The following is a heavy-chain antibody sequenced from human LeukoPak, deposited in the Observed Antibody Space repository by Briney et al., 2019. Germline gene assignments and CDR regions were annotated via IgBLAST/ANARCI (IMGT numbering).Heavy chain of an antibody. CDR2: IYYSGST. D-gene: IGHD1-14*01. CDR1: GGSISSSSYY. CDR3: ARVETVGTHATSRAPYYYYYMDV. Sequence: PSETLFLTCTVSGGSISSSSYYWGWIRQPPGKGLEWIGSIYYSGSTYYNPSPKSRVTISVDTSKNQFSLKLSSVTAADTAVYYCARVETVGTHATSRAPYYYYYMDVWGKGTTVTVSS. V-gene: IGHV4-39*07. J-gene: IGHJ6*03.